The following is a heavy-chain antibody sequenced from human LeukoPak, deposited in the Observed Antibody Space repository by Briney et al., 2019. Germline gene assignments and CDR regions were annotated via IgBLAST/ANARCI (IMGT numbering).Heavy chain of an antibody. J-gene: IGHJ4*02. CDR1: GFTFSYYS. V-gene: IGHV3-43*02. D-gene: IGHD7-27*01. Sequence: GGSLRLSCAASGFTFSYYSMHWVRQAPGKGLEWVSLISGDGYTTSYADSVRGRFTISRDNSKNSLFLQMNSLRTEDTALYYCAKDHWGAGHHWGQGTLVTVSS. CDR3: AKDHWGAGHH. CDR2: ISGDGYTT.